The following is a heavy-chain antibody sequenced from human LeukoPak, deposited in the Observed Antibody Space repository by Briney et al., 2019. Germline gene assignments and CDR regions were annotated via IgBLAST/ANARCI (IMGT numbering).Heavy chain of an antibody. D-gene: IGHD6-19*01. CDR3: AKGSWLDGY. J-gene: IGHJ4*02. CDR1: GFPFSNYD. CDR2: ISPTAVRT. V-gene: IGHV3-23*01. Sequence: GGSLRLSCAASGFPFSNYDMTWVRQAPGKGLEWFSVISPTAVRTYYADSVKGRFTISRDNSKNTLYLQMNGLRVEDTAVYFCAKGSWLDGYWGQGTLVTVSS.